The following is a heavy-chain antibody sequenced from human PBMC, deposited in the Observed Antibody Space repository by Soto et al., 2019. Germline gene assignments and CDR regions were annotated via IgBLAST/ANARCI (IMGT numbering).Heavy chain of an antibody. D-gene: IGHD3-22*01. CDR2: ISSSSSYT. V-gene: IGHV3-11*06. J-gene: IGHJ4*02. CDR3: VRDALYDSSGYHSTPLDY. Sequence: GSLGLCXAASGDSVKDSYMTWIRKETGKGLEWVSYISSSSSYTNYADSVKGRFTISRDNAKNSLYLQMNSLRAVDTAVYYCVRDALYDSSGYHSTPLDYWGQAILVT. CDR1: GDSVKDSY.